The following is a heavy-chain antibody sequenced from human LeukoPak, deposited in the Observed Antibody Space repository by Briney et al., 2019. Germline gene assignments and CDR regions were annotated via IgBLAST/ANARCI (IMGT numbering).Heavy chain of an antibody. J-gene: IGHJ1*01. D-gene: IGHD3-9*01. CDR2: IIPIFGTA. CDR1: GGTFSSYA. V-gene: IGHV1-69*13. CDR3: ARAGGYDILTGYYKYFQH. Sequence: GASVKVSCKASGGTFSSYAISWVRQAPGQGLEWMGGIIPIFGTANYAQKFQGRVTITADESTSTAYMELSSLRSEDTAVYSCARAGGYDILTGYYKYFQHWGQGTLVTVSS.